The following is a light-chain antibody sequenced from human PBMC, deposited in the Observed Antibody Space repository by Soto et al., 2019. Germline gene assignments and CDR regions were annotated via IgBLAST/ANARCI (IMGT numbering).Light chain of an antibody. J-gene: IGKJ1*01. V-gene: IGKV1-5*01. CDR3: QQYNTYRT. CDR1: QSISGW. Sequence: DIQITQSPSTLSGSVGDRVTITCRASQSISGWLAWYQQKPGKAPKLMIYDASSLESGVPSRFSGSGSGTEFTLTISSLQPDDFATYYCQQYNTYRTFGQGTKVDIK. CDR2: DAS.